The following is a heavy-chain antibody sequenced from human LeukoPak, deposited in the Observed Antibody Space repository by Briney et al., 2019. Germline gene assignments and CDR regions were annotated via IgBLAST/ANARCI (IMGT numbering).Heavy chain of an antibody. CDR1: GYTLMDYY. CDR2: INPNSGGA. CDR3: TREGTHGDHTY. D-gene: IGHD4-17*01. V-gene: IGHV1-2*06. Sequence: ASVKVSCKASGYTLMDYYIHWVRQAPGQGLEWMGRINPNSGGANYAQKLYGRVTLTRDTSINTAYMELSRLTSDDTAMYYCTREGTHGDHTYWGQRTLVTVSS. J-gene: IGHJ4*02.